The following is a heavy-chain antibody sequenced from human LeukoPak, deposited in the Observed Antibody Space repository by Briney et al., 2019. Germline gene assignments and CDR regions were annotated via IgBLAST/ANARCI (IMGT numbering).Heavy chain of an antibody. V-gene: IGHV4-59*01. CDR3: AKRGRSGYHRSGGAFDI. CDR1: GGSIRSYY. CDR2: IYYSGST. J-gene: IGHJ3*02. D-gene: IGHD3-3*01. Sequence: SETLSLTCTVSGGSIRSYYWSWIRQPPGKGLEWIGYIYYSGSTNYNPSLKSRVTISVDTSKNQFSLKLSSVTAADTAVYYCAKRGRSGYHRSGGAFDIWGQGTMVTVSS.